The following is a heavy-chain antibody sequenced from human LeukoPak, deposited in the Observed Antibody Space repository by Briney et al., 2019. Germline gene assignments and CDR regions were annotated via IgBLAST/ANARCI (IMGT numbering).Heavy chain of an antibody. V-gene: IGHV3-21*05. CDR3: ARGAFWSGYQQIFDY. CDR2: ISSSSSYT. CDR1: GFTFSSYS. Sequence: GGSLRLSCAASGFTFSSYSMNWVRQAPGKGLEWVSYISSSSSYTNYADSVKGRFTISRDNAKNSLYLQMNSLRAEDTAVYYCARGAFWSGYQQIFDYWGQGTLVTVSS. J-gene: IGHJ4*02. D-gene: IGHD3-3*01.